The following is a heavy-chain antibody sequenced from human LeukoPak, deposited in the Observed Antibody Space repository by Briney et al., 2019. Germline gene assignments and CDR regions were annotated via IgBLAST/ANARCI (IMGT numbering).Heavy chain of an antibody. CDR3: AKDMRQLVD. CDR1: GFIFSNYV. CDR2: ISGRGVST. V-gene: IGHV3-23*01. Sequence: GGSLRLSCAGSGFIFSNYVMNWVRQAPGKGLEWVSSISGRGVSTNYADFVKGRFTISRDNSKNTLYLQMNSLRAEDTAVYYCAKDMRQLVDWGQGTLVTVSS. D-gene: IGHD6-6*01. J-gene: IGHJ4*02.